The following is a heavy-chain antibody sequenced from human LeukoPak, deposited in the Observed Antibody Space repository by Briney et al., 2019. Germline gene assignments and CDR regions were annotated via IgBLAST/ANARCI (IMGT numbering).Heavy chain of an antibody. CDR2: INHSGST. J-gene: IGHJ5*02. D-gene: IGHD5-18*01. CDR3: ARRKKVQLWSTNNWFDP. V-gene: IGHV4-34*01. CDR1: GGSFSGYY. Sequence: SETLSLTCAVYGGSFSGYYWSWSRQPPGKGLEWIGEINHSGSTNYNPSLKSRVTISVDTSKNQFSLKLSSVTAADTAVYYCARRKKVQLWSTNNWFDPWGQGTLVTVSS.